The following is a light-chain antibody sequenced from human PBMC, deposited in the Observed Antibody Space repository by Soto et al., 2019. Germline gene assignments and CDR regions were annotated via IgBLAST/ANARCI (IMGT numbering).Light chain of an antibody. Sequence: DIQMTQSPSSLSASVGDRVTITCRASQTIAMYVNWFQQKPGKAPKPLIYTTSSLQSGVPPRFSGSGSETDLTLTISRLQPEDSATYYCQQSFTTPYTVGQGTKLEIK. CDR3: QQSFTTPYT. J-gene: IGKJ2*01. V-gene: IGKV1-39*01. CDR1: QTIAMY. CDR2: TTS.